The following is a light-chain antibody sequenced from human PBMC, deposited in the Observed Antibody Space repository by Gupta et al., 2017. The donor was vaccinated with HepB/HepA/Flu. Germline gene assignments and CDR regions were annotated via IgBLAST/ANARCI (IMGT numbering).Light chain of an antibody. CDR2: DVS. Sequence: QSALTQPASVSGSPRQSITISCTGTSSDVGAYNSVSWYQQHPGKAPKLMISDVSNRPSGVSNRFSGSKSGTTASLTISGLQAEDEADYYCSSYTRSSTLVIFGGGTKLTVL. CDR3: SSYTRSSTLVI. CDR1: SSDVGAYNS. J-gene: IGLJ2*01. V-gene: IGLV2-14*03.